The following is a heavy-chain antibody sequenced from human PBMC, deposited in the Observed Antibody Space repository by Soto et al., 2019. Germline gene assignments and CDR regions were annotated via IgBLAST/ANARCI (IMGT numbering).Heavy chain of an antibody. CDR1: GGSISSSSYY. V-gene: IGHV4-39*01. Sequence: SETLSLTCTVSGGSISSSSYYWGWIRQPPGKGLEWIGSIYYSGSTYYNPSLKSRVTISVDTSKNQFSLRLSSVTAADTAVYYCARRADWVVVPATAIPRVGAFDIWGQGTMVTVSS. CDR3: ARRADWVVVPATAIPRVGAFDI. J-gene: IGHJ3*02. CDR2: IYYSGST. D-gene: IGHD2-2*02.